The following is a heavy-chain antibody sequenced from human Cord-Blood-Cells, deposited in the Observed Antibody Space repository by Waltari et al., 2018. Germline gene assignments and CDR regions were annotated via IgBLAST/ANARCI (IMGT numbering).Heavy chain of an antibody. J-gene: IGHJ4*02. CDR1: GFTFSGSA. Sequence: EVQLVESGGGLVQPGGSLKLSCTASGFTFSGSAMHWVRQASGKGLEWVGRIRSKANSYATAYAAAVKGRFTISRDDSKNTAYLQMNSLKTEDTAVYYCTVYGDYDYWGQGTLVTVSS. D-gene: IGHD4-17*01. CDR2: IRSKANSYAT. CDR3: TVYGDYDY. V-gene: IGHV3-73*02.